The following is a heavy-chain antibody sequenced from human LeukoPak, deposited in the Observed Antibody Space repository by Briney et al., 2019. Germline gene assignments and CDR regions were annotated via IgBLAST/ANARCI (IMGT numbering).Heavy chain of an antibody. CDR3: AREGGPGTPFDI. V-gene: IGHV3-30*14. D-gene: IGHD1-26*01. Sequence: GRSLRLSCAASGFTFSSYAMHWVRQAPGKGLEWVAVISYDGSNKYYADSVKGRFIISRDNSKNTLYLQMNSLRAEDTAVYYCAREGGPGTPFDIWGQGTMVTVSS. CDR1: GFTFSSYA. J-gene: IGHJ3*02. CDR2: ISYDGSNK.